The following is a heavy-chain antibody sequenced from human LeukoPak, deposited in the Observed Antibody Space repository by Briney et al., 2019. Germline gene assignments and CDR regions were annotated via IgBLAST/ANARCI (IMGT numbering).Heavy chain of an antibody. J-gene: IGHJ4*02. CDR1: GVSISSYH. Sequence: PSETLSLTCTVSGVSISSYHWTWIRQPPGEGLEWIGHIYNSGSTNYNPSLRGRVTISLDTSKNQVSLKLSSMTAADTAMYYCARKDGDGWGQGTLVTVSS. D-gene: IGHD5-24*01. CDR3: ARKDGDG. V-gene: IGHV4-59*01. CDR2: IYNSGST.